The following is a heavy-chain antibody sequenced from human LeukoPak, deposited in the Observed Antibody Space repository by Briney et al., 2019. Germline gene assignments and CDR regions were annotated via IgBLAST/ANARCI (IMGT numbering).Heavy chain of an antibody. Sequence: PGGSLRLSCAASGFTFSSFAMTWVRQAPGKGLEWVSAISGSGASTYYADSVKGRFTISRDNSKNTLYLQMYSLRAEDTAVYYCAKGRGSPYYFEYWGQGTLVTVSS. CDR2: ISGSGAST. CDR3: AKGRGSPYYFEY. CDR1: GFTFSSFA. J-gene: IGHJ4*02. D-gene: IGHD1-26*01. V-gene: IGHV3-23*01.